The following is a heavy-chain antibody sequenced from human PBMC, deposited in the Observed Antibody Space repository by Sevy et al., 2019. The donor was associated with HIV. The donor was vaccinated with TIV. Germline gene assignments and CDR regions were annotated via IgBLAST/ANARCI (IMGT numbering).Heavy chain of an antibody. J-gene: IGHJ4*02. V-gene: IGHV1-18*01. CDR2: INPYDGNT. Sequence: ASVKVSCKVSGYNFINYGISWVRQAPGQGLEWMAWINPYDGNTNYAQKFQGRVTMNTDTSTSTAFMELRTLTSDETAVYYCARDVTWNYYVDYWGQGTLVTVSS. D-gene: IGHD1-7*01. CDR3: ARDVTWNYYVDY. CDR1: GYNFINYG.